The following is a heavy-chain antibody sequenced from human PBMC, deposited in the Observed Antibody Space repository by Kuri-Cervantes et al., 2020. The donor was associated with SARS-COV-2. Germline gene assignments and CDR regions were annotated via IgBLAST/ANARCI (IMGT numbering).Heavy chain of an antibody. CDR1: GFTFSSYG. CDR3: ANGRGNSGSTPFYYYSMDV. D-gene: IGHD1-26*01. Sequence: GESLKISCAASGFTFSSYGMHWVRQAPGKGLEWVAVISYDGSNKYYADSVKGRFTISRDNSKNTLYLQMNSLRVEDTAVYYCANGRGNSGSTPFYYYSMDVWGQGTTVTVSS. V-gene: IGHV3-30*18. CDR2: ISYDGSNK. J-gene: IGHJ6*02.